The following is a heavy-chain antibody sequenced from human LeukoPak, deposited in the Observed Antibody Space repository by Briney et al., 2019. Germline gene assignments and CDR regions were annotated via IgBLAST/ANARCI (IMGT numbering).Heavy chain of an antibody. CDR1: GFTFSSYW. CDR3: ARNQYGDYVPGFDDY. Sequence: GGSLRLSCAASGFTFSSYWMTWVRQAPGKGLEWVSYISSSSSTIYYADSVKGRFTISRDNAKNSLYLQMNSLRAEDTAVYYCARNQYGDYVPGFDDYWGQGTRVTVSS. J-gene: IGHJ4*02. CDR2: ISSSSSTI. V-gene: IGHV3-48*01. D-gene: IGHD4-17*01.